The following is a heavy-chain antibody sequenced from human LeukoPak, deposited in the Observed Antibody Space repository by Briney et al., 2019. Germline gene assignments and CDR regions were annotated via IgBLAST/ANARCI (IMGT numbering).Heavy chain of an antibody. D-gene: IGHD1-26*01. J-gene: IGHJ4*02. Sequence: SQTLSLTCTVSGGSISSGGYYWSWIRQHPGKGLEWIGYIYYSGSTYYNPSLKSRVTIPVDTSKNQFSLKLSSVTAADTAVYYCARDGGGYARFDYWGQGTLVTVSS. V-gene: IGHV4-31*03. CDR3: ARDGGGYARFDY. CDR2: IYYSGST. CDR1: GGSISSGGYY.